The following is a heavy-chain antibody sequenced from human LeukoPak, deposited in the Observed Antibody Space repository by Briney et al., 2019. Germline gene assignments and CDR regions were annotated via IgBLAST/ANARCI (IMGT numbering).Heavy chain of an antibody. J-gene: IGHJ4*02. D-gene: IGHD2-21*02. V-gene: IGHV3-30-3*01. CDR1: GFTFRSYA. CDR2: ISYDGSNK. CDR3: ATGDCGGDCYSSYFDY. Sequence: GGSLRLSCAASGFTFRSYAMHWVRQAPGKGLAWVAVISYDGSNKYYADSVKGRFTISRDNSKNTLYLQMNSLRDEDTAMYYCATGDCGGDCYSSYFDYWGQGTLVTVSS.